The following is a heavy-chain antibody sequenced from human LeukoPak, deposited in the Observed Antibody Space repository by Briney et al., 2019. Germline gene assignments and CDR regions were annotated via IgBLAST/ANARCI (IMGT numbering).Heavy chain of an antibody. CDR2: IYYSGST. CDR3: ARQDYDSSGYVPHLFDY. D-gene: IGHD3-22*01. V-gene: IGHV4-59*08. CDR1: GGSISTYY. J-gene: IGHJ4*02. Sequence: PSETLSLTCTVSGGSISTYYWSWIRQPPGKGLEWIGYIYYSGSTNYNPSLKSRVTISVDTSKNQFSLKLNSVTAADTAVYYCARQDYDSSGYVPHLFDYWGQGTLVTVSS.